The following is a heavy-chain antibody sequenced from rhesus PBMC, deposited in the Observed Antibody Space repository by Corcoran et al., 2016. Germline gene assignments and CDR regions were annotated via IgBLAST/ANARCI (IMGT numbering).Heavy chain of an antibody. J-gene: IGHJ4*01. CDR1: GGSISDDYY. V-gene: IGHV4-106*01. CDR3: ARGSTVDS. CDR2: IYGSGGGT. Sequence: QVQLQESGPGLVKPSETLSLTCAVSGGSISDDYYWSWIRQPPGKVLEWIGYIYGSGGGTNSNPSLTNRVTISTGTSKNQFARRWRSVTAADAAVYYCARGSTVDSWGQGVLVTVSS.